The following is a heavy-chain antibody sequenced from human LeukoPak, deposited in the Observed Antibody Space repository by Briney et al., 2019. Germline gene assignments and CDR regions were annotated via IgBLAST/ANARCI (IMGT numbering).Heavy chain of an antibody. D-gene: IGHD5-12*01. CDR2: ISGSGGST. CDR3: AKHSGYEINY. CDR1: GFTFSSYA. V-gene: IGHV3-23*01. J-gene: IGHJ4*02. Sequence: AGGSLRLSCAASGFTFSSYAMSWVRQAPGKGLEWASAISGSGGSTYYADSVKGRFTISRDNSKNTLYLQMNSLRAEDTAVYYYAKHSGYEINYWGQGTLVTVSS.